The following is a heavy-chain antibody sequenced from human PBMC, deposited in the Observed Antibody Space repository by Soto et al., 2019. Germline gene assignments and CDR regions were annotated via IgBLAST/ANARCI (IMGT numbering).Heavy chain of an antibody. CDR1: GGTFSSYA. D-gene: IGHD1-26*01. V-gene: IGHV1-69*13. CDR2: IIPIFGTA. CDR3: ARVLPTYWYVDL. J-gene: IGHJ2*01. Sequence: GASVKVSCKASGGTFSSYAISWVRQAPGQGLEWMGGIIPIFGTANYAQKFQGRVTITADESTSTAYMELSSLRSEDTAGYYCARVLPTYWYVDLWGRGTLVTVSS.